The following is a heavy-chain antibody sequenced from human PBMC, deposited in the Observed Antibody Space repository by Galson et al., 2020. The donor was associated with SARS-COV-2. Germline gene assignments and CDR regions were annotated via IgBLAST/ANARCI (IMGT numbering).Heavy chain of an antibody. Sequence: SETLSLTCTVSGGSTSSYTHYWSWIRQRPGKGLEFIAYVYYTGSPYYNSSLQSRVTVSVDTSKNQFSLKLSSMTAADTAVYYCARAQQLGFCGATSCFTGYFDLWGQGTLVAVSS. CDR1: GGSTSSYTHY. CDR3: ARAQQLGFCGATSCFTGYFDL. D-gene: IGHD2-2*02. CDR2: VYYTGSP. J-gene: IGHJ4*02. V-gene: IGHV4-31*02.